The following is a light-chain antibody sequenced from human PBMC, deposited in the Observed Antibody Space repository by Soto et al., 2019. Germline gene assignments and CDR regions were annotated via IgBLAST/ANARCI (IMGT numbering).Light chain of an antibody. Sequence: EIVLTQSPATLSLSPGERATLSCRASQSVTTYLAWYQQKPGQAPRLLIYDASTRATGIPARFSGSGSGTDCTLTISSLEPEDFALYYCQQRSNWPPLITYGQGTRLEIK. CDR2: DAS. CDR3: QQRSNWPPLIT. V-gene: IGKV3-11*01. CDR1: QSVTTY. J-gene: IGKJ5*01.